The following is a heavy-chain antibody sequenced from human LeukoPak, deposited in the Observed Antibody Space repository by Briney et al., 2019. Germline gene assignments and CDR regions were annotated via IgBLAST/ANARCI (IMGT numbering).Heavy chain of an antibody. V-gene: IGHV3-53*01. D-gene: IGHD3-10*01. J-gene: IGHJ4*02. CDR1: GFTVSSNY. CDR2: IYSGGST. CDR3: ARVRGGGVYYFDY. Sequence: GGSLRLSCAASGFTVSSNYMSWVRQAPGKGLEWVSVIYSGGSTYYADSVKGRFTISRDNSKNTLYLQMNSLRAEDTAVYYCARVRGGGVYYFDYWGQGTLFTVSS.